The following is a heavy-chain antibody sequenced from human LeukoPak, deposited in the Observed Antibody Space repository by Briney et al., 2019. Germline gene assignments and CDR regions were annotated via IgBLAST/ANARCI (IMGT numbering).Heavy chain of an antibody. CDR1: GGSISSGGYY. V-gene: IGHV4-31*03. Sequence: PSETLSLTCTVSGGSISSGGYYWSWIRQHPGKGLEWIGYIYYSGSAYYNPSLKSRVTISVDTSKNQFSLKLNSVTPEDTAVYYCARSPSPYSSGWYFDYWGQGTLVTVSS. J-gene: IGHJ4*02. CDR2: IYYSGSA. D-gene: IGHD6-19*01. CDR3: ARSPSPYSSGWYFDY.